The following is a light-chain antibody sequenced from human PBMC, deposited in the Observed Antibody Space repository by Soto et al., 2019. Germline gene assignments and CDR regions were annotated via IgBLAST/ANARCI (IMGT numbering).Light chain of an antibody. CDR1: PSTGSY. Sequence: DIQMTQSPSFLSASVGDRVTITCRASPSTGSYLNWYQQKPGKAPKLLIYAASSLQSGVPSRFSGRGSGTDFTLTISSLQPEDFATYYCQRSYSTPRTFGEGTKVEIK. V-gene: IGKV1-39*01. CDR3: QRSYSTPRT. J-gene: IGKJ1*01. CDR2: AAS.